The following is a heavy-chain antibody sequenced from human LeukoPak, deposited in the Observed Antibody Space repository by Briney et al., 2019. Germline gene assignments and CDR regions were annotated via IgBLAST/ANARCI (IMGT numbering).Heavy chain of an antibody. D-gene: IGHD3-10*01. V-gene: IGHV4-4*07. CDR2: IYSSGDT. Sequence: SETLSLTCTVSGGSISSYYWDWIRQPAGKGLEWIGRIYSSGDTNYNPSFKSRVTMSVDTSKNQFSLGLSSLTAADTAVYYCARDVGSGGGTFPTYHFDFWGQGTLVTVSS. CDR1: GGSISSYY. CDR3: ARDVGSGGGTFPTYHFDF. J-gene: IGHJ4*02.